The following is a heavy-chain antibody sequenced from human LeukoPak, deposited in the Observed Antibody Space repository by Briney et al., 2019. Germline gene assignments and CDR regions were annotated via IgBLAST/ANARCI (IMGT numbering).Heavy chain of an antibody. D-gene: IGHD5-24*01. V-gene: IGHV3-74*01. CDR3: ARWGDGLNCLINY. J-gene: IGHJ4*02. CDR2: INTDGSTT. Sequence: QSGGSLRLSCEASGFSFNKYWMHWVRQVPGKGPVWVSRINTDGSTTNYEYSVKGRFTISRDNAKNIIYLQMDSLSVEGTAVYYCARWGDGLNCLINYWGQGTLVTVSS. CDR1: GFSFNKYW.